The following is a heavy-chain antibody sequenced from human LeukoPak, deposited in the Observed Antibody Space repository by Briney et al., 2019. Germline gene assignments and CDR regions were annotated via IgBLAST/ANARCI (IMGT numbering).Heavy chain of an antibody. CDR2: IYWNDDK. V-gene: IGHV2-5*01. Sequence: SGPTLVKPTQTLTLTCTFSGFSLSTSGVGVGWIRQPPGKALEWLALIYWNDDKRYSPSLKSRLTITKDTSKNQVVLTMTNKDPVDTATYYCAHSFWEDDSSGYYDYWGQGTLVTVSS. CDR3: AHSFWEDDSSGYYDY. D-gene: IGHD3-22*01. CDR1: GFSLSTSGVG. J-gene: IGHJ4*02.